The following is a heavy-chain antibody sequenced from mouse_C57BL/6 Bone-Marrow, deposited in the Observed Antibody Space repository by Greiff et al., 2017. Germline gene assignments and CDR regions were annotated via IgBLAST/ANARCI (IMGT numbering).Heavy chain of an antibody. CDR1: GYTFTSYW. CDR3: ARSGPLGRSFDY. Sequence: QVQLQQPGAELVKPGASVKMSCKASGYTFTSYWITWVKQRPGQGLEWIGDIYPTSGRTNYNEKFKSKAILTVDTSSNTAYMQLCSLTSGDSAVFYCARSGPLGRSFDYWGQGTTLTVSS. D-gene: IGHD4-1*01. J-gene: IGHJ2*01. CDR2: IYPTSGRT. V-gene: IGHV1-55*01.